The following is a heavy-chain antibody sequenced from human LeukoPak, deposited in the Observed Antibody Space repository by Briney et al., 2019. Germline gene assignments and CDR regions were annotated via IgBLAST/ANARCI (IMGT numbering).Heavy chain of an antibody. CDR2: IYASGST. CDR3: ASTTLAAAALDI. Sequence: SQTLSLTCTVSGGSLSSGSDYWSWIRQSAGKGLEWIGRIYASGSTNYNPSLKSRVTISVDTSKNQFSLKLSSVTAADTAVYYCASTTLAAAALDIWGQGTMVTVSS. V-gene: IGHV4-61*02. CDR1: GGSLSSGSDY. J-gene: IGHJ3*02. D-gene: IGHD6-13*01.